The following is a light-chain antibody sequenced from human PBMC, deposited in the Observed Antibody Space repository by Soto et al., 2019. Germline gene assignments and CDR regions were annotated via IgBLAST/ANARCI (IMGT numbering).Light chain of an antibody. J-gene: IGKJ1*01. CDR2: GAS. V-gene: IGKV3-20*01. CDR3: QQYGYSRT. CDR1: QSVSSSY. Sequence: EIVLTQSPGTLSLSPGERATLSCRASQSVSSSYLAWYQQKPGQAPRLLIYGASSRATGIPDRFSGSGSGTDFTLTTSRLEPDDFAVYYCQQYGYSRTFGQGTTVEIK.